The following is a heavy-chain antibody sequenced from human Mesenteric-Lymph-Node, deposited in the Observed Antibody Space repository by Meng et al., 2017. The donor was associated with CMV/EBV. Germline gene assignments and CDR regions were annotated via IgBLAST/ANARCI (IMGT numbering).Heavy chain of an antibody. CDR2: IYFDGST. CDR1: GGSISSNSHF. D-gene: IGHD5-12*01. V-gene: IGHV4-39*07. J-gene: IGHJ4*02. CDR3: VRVGGYAAPSDY. Sequence: TVSGGSISSNSHFWGWLRQSPGKGLEWIGTIYFDGSTYYSPSLKSRVTLSVDTSENQFSLNLRSVTAADTAVYYCVRVGGYAAPSDYWGQGTLVTVSS.